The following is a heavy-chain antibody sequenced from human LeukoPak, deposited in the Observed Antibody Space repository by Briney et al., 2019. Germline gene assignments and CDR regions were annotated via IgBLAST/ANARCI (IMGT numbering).Heavy chain of an antibody. CDR1: GYSFMSYW. J-gene: IGHJ4*02. CDR3: ARPLDKLRSSSGWYGFY. Sequence: GESLKISCKASGYSFMSYWIGWVRQMPGKGLEWMGIIYPGDSDTRYSPSFQGQVTISADKSISTAYLQWSSLKASDTAMYHCARPLDKLRSSSGWYGFYWGQGTLVTVPS. CDR2: IYPGDSDT. D-gene: IGHD6-19*01. V-gene: IGHV5-51*01.